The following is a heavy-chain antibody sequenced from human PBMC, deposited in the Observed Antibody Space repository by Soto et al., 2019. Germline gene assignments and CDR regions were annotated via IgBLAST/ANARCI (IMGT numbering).Heavy chain of an antibody. CDR1: GFTFGSFA. CDR2: ISDSGHNT. J-gene: IGHJ5*02. V-gene: IGHV3-23*01. Sequence: EVQLLESGGGLAQPGESLRLSCAVSGFTFGSFAMSWVRQAPGRGLEWVASISDSGHNTLYVDSVTGRFTISRDNSKNMLYLQMNSLTVEDTAVYFCAREAKAAAGHNSYDPWGQGTLVTVSS. CDR3: AREAKAAAGHNSYDP. D-gene: IGHD6-13*01.